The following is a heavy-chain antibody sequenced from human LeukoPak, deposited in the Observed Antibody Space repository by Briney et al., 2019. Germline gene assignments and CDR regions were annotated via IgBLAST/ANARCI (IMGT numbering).Heavy chain of an antibody. J-gene: IGHJ4*02. CDR3: AKGVKRPLTWYFDY. Sequence: PGRSLRLSCAASGFTFSSYGMHWVRQAPGKGLEWVAVISYDGSNKYYADSVKGRFTISRDNSKNTLYLQMNSLRAEGTAVYYCAKGVKRPLTWYFDYWGQGTLVTVSS. D-gene: IGHD3-22*01. CDR1: GFTFSSYG. V-gene: IGHV3-30*18. CDR2: ISYDGSNK.